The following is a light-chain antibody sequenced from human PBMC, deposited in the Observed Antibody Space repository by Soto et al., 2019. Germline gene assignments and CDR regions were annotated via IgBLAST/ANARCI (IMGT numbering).Light chain of an antibody. J-gene: IGKJ4*01. V-gene: IGKV1-5*03. CDR3: QQYNGYRLA. CDR2: KAS. CDR1: QSISNW. Sequence: DIQITQSPSTLSAYVGDRVTITCRASQSISNWLAWYHQTQGKAPKLLIYKASTLESGVPSRFRGSGSWTEFTLTISRLQADDFQIYYCQQYNGYRLAFGGGTKVDI.